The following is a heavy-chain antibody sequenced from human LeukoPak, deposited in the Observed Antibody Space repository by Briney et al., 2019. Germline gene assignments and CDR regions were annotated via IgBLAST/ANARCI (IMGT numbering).Heavy chain of an antibody. J-gene: IGHJ4*02. Sequence: SETLSLTCTVSGGSISSYYWSWIRQPAGKGLEWIGRIYTSGSTNYNPSLKCRGTMSVDTSKNQFSLKLSSVTAADTAVYYCARDRDYGDSGGFDYWGQGTLVTVSS. CDR1: GGSISSYY. V-gene: IGHV4-4*07. D-gene: IGHD4-17*01. CDR2: IYTSGST. CDR3: ARDRDYGDSGGFDY.